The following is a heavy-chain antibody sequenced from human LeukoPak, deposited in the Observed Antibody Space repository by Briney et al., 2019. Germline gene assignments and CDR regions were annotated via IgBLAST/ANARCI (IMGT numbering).Heavy chain of an antibody. CDR1: GFTFSSNA. D-gene: IGHD1-26*01. CDR2: ISASGGNT. Sequence: AGGSLRLSCAASGFTFSSNAMSWVRQAPGKGLEWVTVISASGGNTYYADSVKGRFTISRDNSKNTLYLQLNSLRAEDTAEHYCAKHLVGARTFEYWGQGTLVTVSS. V-gene: IGHV3-23*01. J-gene: IGHJ4*02. CDR3: AKHLVGARTFEY.